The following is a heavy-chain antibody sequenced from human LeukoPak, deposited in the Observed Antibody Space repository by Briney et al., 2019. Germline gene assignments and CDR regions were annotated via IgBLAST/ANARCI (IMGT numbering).Heavy chain of an antibody. Sequence: SETLSLTCTVSGGSISSSSYYWGWIRQPPGKGLEWIGSIYYSGSTYYNPSLKSRVTISVDTSKNQFSLKLSSVTAADTAVYYCATYCSGTSCYTKDNWGQGTLVTVSS. D-gene: IGHD2-2*02. CDR1: GGSISSSSYY. CDR3: ATYCSGTSCYTKDN. J-gene: IGHJ4*02. CDR2: IYYSGST. V-gene: IGHV4-39*01.